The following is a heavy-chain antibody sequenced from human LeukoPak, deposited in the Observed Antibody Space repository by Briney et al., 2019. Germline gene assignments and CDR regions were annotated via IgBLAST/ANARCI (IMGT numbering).Heavy chain of an antibody. Sequence: PSGGSLRLSCAASGFTFSSYGMHWLRQAAAKGLGWVAFIRYDGSNKYYADSVKGRFTISRDNSKNTLYLQMNSLRAEDTAVYYCAKSPLLQLWSFNSGAQGTLGTVSS. J-gene: IGHJ4*02. CDR1: GFTFSSYG. D-gene: IGHD5-18*01. CDR3: AKSPLLQLWSFNS. CDR2: IRYDGSNK. V-gene: IGHV3-30*02.